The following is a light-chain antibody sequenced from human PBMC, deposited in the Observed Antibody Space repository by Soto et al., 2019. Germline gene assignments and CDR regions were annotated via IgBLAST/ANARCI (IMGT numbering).Light chain of an antibody. CDR2: GAS. CDR1: QNVASK. Sequence: EIVMTQSPATLSVSPGERATLSCRASQNVASKVAWYQQTPGQAPRLLIFGASTRAPGIPARFSGSGSGTEFTLTISSLQSEDFVVYYCQHYNNRPLIFGGGTKVEIK. J-gene: IGKJ4*01. CDR3: QHYNNRPLI. V-gene: IGKV3-15*01.